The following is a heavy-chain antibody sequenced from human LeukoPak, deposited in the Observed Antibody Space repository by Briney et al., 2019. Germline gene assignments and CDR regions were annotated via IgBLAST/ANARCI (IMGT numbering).Heavy chain of an antibody. CDR1: GFTFSSYS. CDR2: ISSSSSYI. Sequence: GGSLRLSCAASGFTFSSYSMNWVRQAPGKGLEWVSSISSSSSYIYYADSVKGRFTISRDNAKNSLYLQMNSLRAEDTAVYYCARAYSSSRFGFDPWGQGTLVTVSS. J-gene: IGHJ5*02. V-gene: IGHV3-21*01. CDR3: ARAYSSSRFGFDP. D-gene: IGHD6-13*01.